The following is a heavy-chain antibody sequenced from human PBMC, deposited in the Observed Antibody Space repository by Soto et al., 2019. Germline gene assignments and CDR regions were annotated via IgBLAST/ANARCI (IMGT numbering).Heavy chain of an antibody. V-gene: IGHV3-13*01. J-gene: IGHJ2*01. CDR3: ARVAPGWYFDL. Sequence: EVQLVESGGGLVQPGGSLRLSCAASGFTFSSHDMHWVRQTAGTGLEWVSAIGTANDASYLESVRGRFTISREDVKNALYLQMNSLGAGDAAVYYCARVAPGWYFDLWGRGTLVIVSS. D-gene: IGHD5-12*01. CDR1: GFTFSSHD. CDR2: IGTANDA.